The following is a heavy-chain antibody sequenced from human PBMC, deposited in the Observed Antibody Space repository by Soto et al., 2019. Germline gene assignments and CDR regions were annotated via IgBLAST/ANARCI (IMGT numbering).Heavy chain of an antibody. D-gene: IGHD1-1*01. Sequence: SLRLSCATSGFTFSSHSMHWFRQAPGKGLEWVAVTSSNEGTKFYADSVKGRFTISRDNSKNTLFPHMNSLRLEDTGIYYCAREVVTTQWYFDNWGQGILVTVSS. J-gene: IGHJ4*02. CDR2: TSSNEGTK. CDR1: GFTFSSHS. V-gene: IGHV3-30-3*01. CDR3: AREVVTTQWYFDN.